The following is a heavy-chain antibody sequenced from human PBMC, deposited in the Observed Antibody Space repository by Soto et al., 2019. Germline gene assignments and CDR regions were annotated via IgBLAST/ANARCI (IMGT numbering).Heavy chain of an antibody. D-gene: IGHD3-10*01. J-gene: IGHJ4*02. Sequence: ASVKVSCKASGYTFTGNYMHWVRQAPGQGLEWMGWINPNSGGTNYAQKFQGRVTMTRDTSISTAYMELSRLRSDDTAVYYCARDRDHYGSGSSFDYWGQGTLVTVS. CDR2: INPNSGGT. CDR1: GYTFTGNY. CDR3: ARDRDHYGSGSSFDY. V-gene: IGHV1-2*02.